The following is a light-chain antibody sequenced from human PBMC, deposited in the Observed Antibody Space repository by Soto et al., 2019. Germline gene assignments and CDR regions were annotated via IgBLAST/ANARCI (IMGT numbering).Light chain of an antibody. Sequence: EIGLTQSPGTLSLSPWEIATLSCRASQSVSSSYLAWYQQKPGQAPRLLIYGASSRATGIPDRFSGSGSGTDFTLTISRLEPEDFAVYYCQQYGSSSITRGQGTRLEIK. CDR1: QSVSSSY. CDR3: QQYGSSSIT. V-gene: IGKV3-20*01. CDR2: GAS. J-gene: IGKJ5*01.